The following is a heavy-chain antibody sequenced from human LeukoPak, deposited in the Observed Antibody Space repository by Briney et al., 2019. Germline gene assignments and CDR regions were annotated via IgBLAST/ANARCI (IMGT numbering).Heavy chain of an antibody. CDR3: GKERYGSSSVVDY. V-gene: IGHV3-23*01. CDR1: GFTFDDYA. J-gene: IGHJ4*01. D-gene: IGHD6-6*01. CDR2: ITGSGDST. Sequence: GRSLRLSCAASGFTFDDYAMNWVRQAPGKGLEWVSGITGSGDSTYYADSVEGRFTISRDNSKNTVYLQMNSLRVEDTAVYHCGKERYGSSSVVDYWGHGTLVTVSS.